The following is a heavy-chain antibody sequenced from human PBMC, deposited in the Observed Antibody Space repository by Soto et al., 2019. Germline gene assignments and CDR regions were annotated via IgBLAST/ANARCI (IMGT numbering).Heavy chain of an antibody. V-gene: IGHV3-30-3*01. CDR2: ISYDGSNK. CDR1: GFTFSSYA. Sequence: QVQLVESGGGVVQPGRSLRLSCAASGFTFSSYAMHWVRQAPGKGLEWVAVISYDGSNKYYADSVKGRFTISRDNSKNTLYLQMNSLRAEDTAVYYCARVRRQWELLSPFDYWGQGTLVTVSS. CDR3: ARVRRQWELLSPFDY. D-gene: IGHD1-26*01. J-gene: IGHJ4*02.